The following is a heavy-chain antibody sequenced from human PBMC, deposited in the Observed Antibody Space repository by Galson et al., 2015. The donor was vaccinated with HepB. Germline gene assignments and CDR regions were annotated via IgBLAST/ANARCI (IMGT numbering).Heavy chain of an antibody. V-gene: IGHV1-46*01. Sequence: SVKVSCKASGYTFTSYYMHWVRQAPGQGLEWMGIINPSGGSTSYAQKFQGRVTMTRDTSTSTVYMELSSLRSEDTAVYYCARDLRWDPLWVSGYGMDVWGQGTTVTVSS. D-gene: IGHD3-10*01. J-gene: IGHJ6*02. CDR2: INPSGGST. CDR1: GYTFTSYY. CDR3: ARDLRWDPLWVSGYGMDV.